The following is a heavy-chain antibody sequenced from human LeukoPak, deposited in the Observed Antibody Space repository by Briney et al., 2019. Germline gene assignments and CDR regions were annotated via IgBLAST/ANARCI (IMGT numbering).Heavy chain of an antibody. CDR1: GGSISSYY. CDR3: AREGWLEGPYYDISTGPSTDARNDAFDI. J-gene: IGHJ3*02. D-gene: IGHD3-9*01. CDR2: IYYSGST. Sequence: PSETLSLTCTVSGGSISSYYWSWIRQPPGKGLEWIGYIYYSGSTNYNPSLKSRVTISVDTSKNQFSLKLSSVTAADTAVYYCAREGWLEGPYYDISTGPSTDARNDAFDIWGQGTMVTVSS. V-gene: IGHV4-59*01.